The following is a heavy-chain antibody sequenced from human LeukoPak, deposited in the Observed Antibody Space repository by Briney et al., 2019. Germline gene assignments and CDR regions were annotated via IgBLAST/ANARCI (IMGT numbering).Heavy chain of an antibody. V-gene: IGHV4-39*01. CDR1: GGSISSSSYY. D-gene: IGHD6-19*01. CDR2: IYYNVIT. Sequence: SETLSLTCTVSGGSISSSSYYWGWIRQPPGKVLEWIGSIYYNVITYYNPSLKSRVTISVDTSKNRFSLKLSSVPAADTAVYYCATQGSAYSSGWYPYYFDYWGQGTLVTVSS. CDR3: ATQGSAYSSGWYPYYFDY. J-gene: IGHJ4*02.